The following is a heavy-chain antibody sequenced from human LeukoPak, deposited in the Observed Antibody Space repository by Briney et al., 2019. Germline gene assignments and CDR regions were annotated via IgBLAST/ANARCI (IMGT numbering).Heavy chain of an antibody. V-gene: IGHV3-23*01. D-gene: IGHD3-3*01. J-gene: IGHJ4*02. CDR1: VCIFYRSA. Sequence: PGGSVSLSCAASVCIFYRSAMTGVRQAPGTGREGVSAISGRGDFTHYADGVKGRFTNSRDNSKHVLYVSVTSLSADDTPGYYSARREAEESGPIDSWGQGTLVTVTS. CDR2: ISGRGDFT. CDR3: ARREAEESGPIDS.